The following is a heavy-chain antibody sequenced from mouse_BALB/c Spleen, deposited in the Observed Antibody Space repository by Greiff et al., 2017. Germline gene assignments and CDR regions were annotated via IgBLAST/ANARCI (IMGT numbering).Heavy chain of an antibody. CDR2: IWGGGST. V-gene: IGHV2-6-5*01. D-gene: IGHD2-4*01. J-gene: IGHJ4*01. CDR3: AKHNYEGVAMDY. CDR1: GFSLTDYG. Sequence: VKVVESGPGLVAPSQSLSITCTVSGFSLTDYGVSWIRQPPGKGLEWLGVIWGGGSTYYNSALKSRLSISKDNSKGQVFLKMNSLQTDDTAMYYCAKHNYEGVAMDYWGQGTSVTVSS.